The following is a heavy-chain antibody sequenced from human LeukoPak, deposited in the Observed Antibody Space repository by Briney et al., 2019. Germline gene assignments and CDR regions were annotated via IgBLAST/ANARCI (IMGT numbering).Heavy chain of an antibody. CDR1: GGSISSGGYY. CDR3: AREVDTAMAPYYMDV. V-gene: IGHV4-31*03. J-gene: IGHJ6*03. Sequence: TLSLTCTVSGGSISSGGYYWSWIRQHPGKGLEWIGYIYYSGSTYYNPSLKSRVTISVDTSKNQFSLKLSSVTAADTAVYYCAREVDTAMAPYYMDVWGKGTTVTVSS. CDR2: IYYSGST. D-gene: IGHD5-18*01.